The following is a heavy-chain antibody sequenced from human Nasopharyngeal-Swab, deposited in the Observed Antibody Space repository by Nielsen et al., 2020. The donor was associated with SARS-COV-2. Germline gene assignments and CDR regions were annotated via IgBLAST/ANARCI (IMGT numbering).Heavy chain of an antibody. CDR3: ARVSLSPAPDY. J-gene: IGHJ4*02. D-gene: IGHD1-14*01. Sequence: GESLKISCEASGFTFSDHWMNWVRQAPGRGLEWVAHINQDGSVKGYMGSVKGRFTISRDKAKTSLYLQMDTLGAEDTALYYCARVSLSPAPDYWGQGTQVTVSS. V-gene: IGHV3-7*05. CDR1: GFTFSDHW. CDR2: INQDGSVK.